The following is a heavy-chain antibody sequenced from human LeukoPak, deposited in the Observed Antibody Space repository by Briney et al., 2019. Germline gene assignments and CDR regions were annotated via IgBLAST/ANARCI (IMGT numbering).Heavy chain of an antibody. CDR2: INTNRGGT. J-gene: IGHJ4*02. D-gene: IGHD5-18*01. V-gene: IGHV1-2*02. CDR1: GYTFTGYY. CDR3: ARGLRGYSHVTEVYYFDY. Sequence: GASVKLSCNAAGYTFTGYYMHWVRQPPGQGLEWMGGINTNRGGTNNAQKFHGRGTLTSDTSISTTYIELNMLRSNDTDTADCARGLRGYSHVTEVYYFDYWGQGNLVTVSS.